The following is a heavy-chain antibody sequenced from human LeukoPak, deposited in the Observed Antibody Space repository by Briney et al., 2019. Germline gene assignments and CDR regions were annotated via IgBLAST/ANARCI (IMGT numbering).Heavy chain of an antibody. V-gene: IGHV6-1*01. CDR3: ARETTASGSPFDY. CDR2: TYYRSKWYN. J-gene: IGHJ4*02. CDR1: GDSVSSNSVT. D-gene: IGHD6-19*01. Sequence: SQTLSLTCAISGDSVSSNSVTWNWIRQSPSRGLEWLGRTYYRSKWYNDYALSVKSRITINPDTSKNQFSLQLNSVTPEDTAVYYCARETTASGSPFDYWGQGTLVTVSS.